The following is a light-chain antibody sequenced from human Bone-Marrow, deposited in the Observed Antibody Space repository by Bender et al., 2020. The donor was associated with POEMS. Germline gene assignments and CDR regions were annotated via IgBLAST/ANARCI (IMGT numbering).Light chain of an antibody. Sequence: QSALTQPASVSGSPGQSITISCTGTSSDIGTYDYVSWYQQHPGKAPKLIIYDVSNRPSGVFARFSGSKSGTTASLTVSGLQAEDEADYYCCSYAGSVTWVFGGGTKVTVV. J-gene: IGLJ3*02. CDR2: DVS. V-gene: IGLV2-14*01. CDR3: CSYAGSVTWV. CDR1: SSDIGTYDY.